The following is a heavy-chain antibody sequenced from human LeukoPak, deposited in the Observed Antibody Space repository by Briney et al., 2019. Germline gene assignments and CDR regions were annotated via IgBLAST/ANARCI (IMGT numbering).Heavy chain of an antibody. J-gene: IGHJ1*01. CDR2: IIPIFGTA. Sequence: GASVKVSCKASGGTFSRYAISWVRQAPGQRLEWMGGIIPIFGTANYAQKFHGRVTITADESSSTAYMELRSLRSTDTAVYYCAGYVSLYGSSGYYF. CDR3: AGYVSLYGSSGYYF. CDR1: GGTFSRYA. V-gene: IGHV1-69*13. D-gene: IGHD3-22*01.